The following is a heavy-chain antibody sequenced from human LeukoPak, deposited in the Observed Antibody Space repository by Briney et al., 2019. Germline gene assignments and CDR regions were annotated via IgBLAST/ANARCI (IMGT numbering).Heavy chain of an antibody. V-gene: IGHV4-61*01. J-gene: IGHJ3*02. CDR1: GGSVSSGTYF. Sequence: SETLSLTCTVSGGSVSSGTYFWTWIRQPPGKGLEWIGYISNTGSTNYNPSLKSRVTISVDTSKNQFSLKLSSVTAADTAVYYCASSGGAFDIWGQGTMVTVSS. CDR2: ISNTGST. CDR3: ASSGGAFDI. D-gene: IGHD3-10*01.